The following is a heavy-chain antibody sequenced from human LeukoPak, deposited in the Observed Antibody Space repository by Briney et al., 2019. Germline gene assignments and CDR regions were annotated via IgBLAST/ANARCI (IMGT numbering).Heavy chain of an antibody. J-gene: IGHJ6*03. D-gene: IGHD2-2*01. CDR2: IKSETDGGTT. V-gene: IGHV3-15*01. CDR1: GFTFSNAW. Sequence: PGGSLRLSCGASGFTFSNAWMSWVRQAPGKGREWVGRIKSETDGGTTDYAAPVKGRFTISRDDSKSTLYLQMNSLKTEDTAVYYCSGCSSTSCSSLYMDVWGKGTTVTVSS. CDR3: SGCSSTSCSSLYMDV.